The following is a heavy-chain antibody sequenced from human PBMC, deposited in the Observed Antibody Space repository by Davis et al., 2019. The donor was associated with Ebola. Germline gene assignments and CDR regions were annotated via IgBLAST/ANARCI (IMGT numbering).Heavy chain of an antibody. CDR2: IDPSDSET. Sequence: GESLKISCYGSGYNFRDYWIVWVRQMPGKGLEWMGRIDPSDSETTYGPSFEGHVTISTDKSITTTYLQWTSLQASDTAMYYCARLGRDGYNLDYWGQGTLVTVS. D-gene: IGHD5-24*01. V-gene: IGHV5-10-1*01. CDR1: GYNFRDYW. CDR3: ARLGRDGYNLDY. J-gene: IGHJ4*02.